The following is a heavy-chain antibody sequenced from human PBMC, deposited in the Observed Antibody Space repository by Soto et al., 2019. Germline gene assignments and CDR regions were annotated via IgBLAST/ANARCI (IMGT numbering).Heavy chain of an antibody. Sequence: QVQLVQSGAEVKKPGASVKVSCKASGYTFTSYGISWVRQAPGQGLEWMGWISAYNGNTNYAQKLQGRVTMTTDTSTSTAYMEQGSLQSDDTAVYYCARDLRRYCSGGSGYLGGFDYLGQGTLVTVSS. CDR2: ISAYNGNT. V-gene: IGHV1-18*04. J-gene: IGHJ4*02. CDR1: GYTFTSYG. CDR3: ARDLRRYCSGGSGYLGGFDY. D-gene: IGHD2-15*01.